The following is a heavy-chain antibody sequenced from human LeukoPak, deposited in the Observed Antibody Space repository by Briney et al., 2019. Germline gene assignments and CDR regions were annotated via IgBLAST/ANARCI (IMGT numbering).Heavy chain of an antibody. CDR1: GGSISSSSYY. CDR3: ARGFRGASSDY. Sequence: SETLSLTCTVSGGSISSSSYYWGWIRQPPGKGLEWIGSIYYSGSTFYNPSLKSRVTISVDTSKNQFSLKVSSVTAADTAVYYCARGFRGASSDYWGQGTLVTVSS. CDR2: IYYSGST. V-gene: IGHV4-39*07. D-gene: IGHD1-26*01. J-gene: IGHJ4*02.